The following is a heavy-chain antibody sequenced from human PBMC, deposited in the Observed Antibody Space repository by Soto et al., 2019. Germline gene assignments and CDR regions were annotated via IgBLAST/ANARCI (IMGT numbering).Heavy chain of an antibody. D-gene: IGHD2-2*01. Sequence: GGSLRLSCAASGFTFSSYGMHWVRQAPGKGLEWVAVIWYDGSNKYYADSVKGRFTISRDNSKNTLYLQMNSLRAEDTAVYYCARFSTSCLWALDYWGKGALVTVST. V-gene: IGHV3-33*01. J-gene: IGHJ4*02. CDR3: ARFSTSCLWALDY. CDR1: GFTFSSYG. CDR2: IWYDGSNK.